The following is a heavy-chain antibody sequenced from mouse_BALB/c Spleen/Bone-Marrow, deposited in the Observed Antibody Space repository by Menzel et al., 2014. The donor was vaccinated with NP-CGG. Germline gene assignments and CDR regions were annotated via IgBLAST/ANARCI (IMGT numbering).Heavy chain of an antibody. CDR3: ARNYDFWFGY. CDR2: ISSGSRTI. Sequence: EVMLVESGGGLVQPGGSRKLSCAASGFTFSSFGMHWVRQAPEKGLEWVAYISSGSRTIYYADTVKGRLTISRDNPKNTLFLQMASLRSEDTAMYYCARNYDFWFGYWGQGTLVTVSA. J-gene: IGHJ3*01. CDR1: GFTFSSFG. V-gene: IGHV5-17*02. D-gene: IGHD2-4*01.